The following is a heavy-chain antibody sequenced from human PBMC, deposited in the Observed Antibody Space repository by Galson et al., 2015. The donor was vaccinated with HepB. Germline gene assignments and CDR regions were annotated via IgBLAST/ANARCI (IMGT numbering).Heavy chain of an antibody. Sequence: SLRLSCAASGFTFSNAWMSWVRQAPGKGLEWVGRIKSKTDGGTTDYAAPVKGRFTISRDDSKNTLYLQMNSLKTEDTAVYYCTTGTSGSYEAYYYGMDVWGQGTTVTVSS. CDR1: GFTFSNAW. J-gene: IGHJ6*02. CDR2: IKSKTDGGTT. V-gene: IGHV3-15*01. CDR3: TTGTSGSYEAYYYGMDV. D-gene: IGHD1-26*01.